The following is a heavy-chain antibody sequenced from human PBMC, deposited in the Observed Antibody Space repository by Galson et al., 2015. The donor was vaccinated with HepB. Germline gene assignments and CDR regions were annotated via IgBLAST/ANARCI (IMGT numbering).Heavy chain of an antibody. D-gene: IGHD6-6*01. J-gene: IGHJ6*02. CDR2: IYYSGST. Sequence: ETLSLTCTVSGGSISSYYWSWIRQPPGKGLEWIGYIYYSGSTNYNPSLKGRVTISVDTSKNQFSLKLSSVTAADTAVYYCARVNQKGAARDHYYYYGMDVWGQGTTVTVSS. V-gene: IGHV4-59*01. CDR3: ARVNQKGAARDHYYYYGMDV. CDR1: GGSISSYY.